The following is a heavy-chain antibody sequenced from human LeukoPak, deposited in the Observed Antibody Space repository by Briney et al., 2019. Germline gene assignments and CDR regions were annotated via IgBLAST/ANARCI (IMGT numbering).Heavy chain of an antibody. Sequence: ASVKVSCKASGGTFSSYAISWVRQAPGQGLEWMGWISAYNGNTNYAQKLQGRVTMTTDTSTSTAYMELRSLRSDDTAVYYCARENAYNWNDPGDYWGQGTLVTVSS. V-gene: IGHV1-18*01. CDR2: ISAYNGNT. CDR3: ARENAYNWNDPGDY. J-gene: IGHJ4*02. D-gene: IGHD1-20*01. CDR1: GGTFSSYA.